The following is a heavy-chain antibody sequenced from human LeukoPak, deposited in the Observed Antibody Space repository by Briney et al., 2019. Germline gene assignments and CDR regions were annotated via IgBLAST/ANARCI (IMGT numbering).Heavy chain of an antibody. CDR1: GFTFSSYG. D-gene: IGHD3-3*01. CDR3: ARVRSGTWSGHEY. J-gene: IGHJ4*02. V-gene: IGHV3-74*01. CDR2: ISTDGSST. Sequence: PGGSLSLSCAASGFTFSSYGMHWVRQGPGKGLVWVARISTDGSSTSYADSVKGRFTISRDNAKNTLYLQMDSLRAEDSAVYYCARVRSGTWSGHEYWGQGTLVTVSS.